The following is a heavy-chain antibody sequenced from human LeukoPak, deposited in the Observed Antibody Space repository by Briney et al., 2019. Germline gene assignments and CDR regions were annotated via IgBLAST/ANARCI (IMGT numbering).Heavy chain of an antibody. Sequence: SETLSLTCTVSGYSISSGYYWGWIRQPPGEGLEWIGSIYHSGSTYYNPSLKCRVTISVDTSKNQFSLKLSSVTAADTAVYYCARAGLELVRSYYYMDVWGKGTTVTVSS. V-gene: IGHV4-38-2*02. CDR1: GYSISSGYY. D-gene: IGHD1-7*01. CDR2: IYHSGST. CDR3: ARAGLELVRSYYYMDV. J-gene: IGHJ6*03.